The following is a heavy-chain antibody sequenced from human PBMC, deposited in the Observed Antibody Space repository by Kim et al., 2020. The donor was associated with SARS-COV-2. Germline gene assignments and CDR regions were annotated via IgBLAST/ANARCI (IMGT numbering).Heavy chain of an antibody. D-gene: IGHD3-3*01. Sequence: GESLKISCKVSGYDFSIFWIAWVRQVPGKGLEWMGVIYPCDSDPTYSPSFQGLVTFSTDESVTTAHLRWCSLKTSDTAIYYCARLSSPRRPYYGFPMGVW. CDR2: IYPCDSDP. CDR1: GYDFSIFW. CDR3: ARLSSPRRPYYGFPMGV. V-gene: IGHV5-51*01. J-gene: IGHJ6*01.